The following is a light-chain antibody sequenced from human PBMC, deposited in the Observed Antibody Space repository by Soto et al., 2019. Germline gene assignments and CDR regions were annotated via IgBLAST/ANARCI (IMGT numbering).Light chain of an antibody. CDR3: QQRSNWPPMIT. Sequence: VLAQSPATLSLSPGERATLSCRASQSVSSYLAWYQQKPGQAPRLLIYDASNRATGIPARFSGSGSGTDFTLTISSLEPEDFAVYYCQQRSNWPPMITFGQGTRLEIK. CDR2: DAS. J-gene: IGKJ5*01. V-gene: IGKV3-11*01. CDR1: QSVSSY.